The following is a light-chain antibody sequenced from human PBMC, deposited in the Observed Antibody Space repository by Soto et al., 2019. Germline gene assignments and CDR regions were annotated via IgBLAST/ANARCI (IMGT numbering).Light chain of an antibody. CDR3: CSYAGSSTVV. CDR2: EYS. Sequence: QSVLTQPASVSGSPGQSITISCTGTSSDIGSYNLVSWYQQHPGKAPKLMIYEYSKRPSGVSNRFSGSKSGNTASLIISGLQGEDEADYYCCSYAGSSTVVFGGGTKVTVL. CDR1: SSDIGSYNL. V-gene: IGLV2-23*01. J-gene: IGLJ2*01.